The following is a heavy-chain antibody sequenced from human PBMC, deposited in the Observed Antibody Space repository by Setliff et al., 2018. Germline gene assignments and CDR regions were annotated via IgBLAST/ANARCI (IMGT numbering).Heavy chain of an antibody. D-gene: IGHD2-15*01. CDR1: GGSFSGYY. V-gene: IGHV4-34*01. Sequence: PSETLSLTCAVYGGSFSGYYWSWIRQPPGKGLEWIGEINHSGSTNYNQSLKSRVTLSVDTSKNQFSLQLTSVTAADTAIYYCARGGGSVLPNYYYFNYMDVWGKGTTGTV. J-gene: IGHJ6*03. CDR2: INHSGST. CDR3: ARGGGSVLPNYYYFNYMDV.